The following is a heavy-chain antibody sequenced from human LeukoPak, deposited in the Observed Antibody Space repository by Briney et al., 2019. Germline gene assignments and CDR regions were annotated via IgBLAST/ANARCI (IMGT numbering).Heavy chain of an antibody. Sequence: PGGSLRLSCAASGFTFSSYSMNWVRQAPGKGLEWVSYISSSSSTIYYADSVKGRFTISRDNAKNSLYLQMNSLRAEDTAVYYCAKDTYSSVDYWGQGTLVTVSS. CDR3: AKDTYSSVDY. CDR1: GFTFSSYS. D-gene: IGHD6-25*01. CDR2: ISSSSSTI. V-gene: IGHV3-48*01. J-gene: IGHJ4*02.